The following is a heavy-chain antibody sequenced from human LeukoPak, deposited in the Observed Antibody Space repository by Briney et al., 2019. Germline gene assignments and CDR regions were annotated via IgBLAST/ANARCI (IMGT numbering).Heavy chain of an antibody. V-gene: IGHV4-59*02. CDR2: ISNSGNT. D-gene: IGHD4-17*01. CDR1: GGSVSGFY. Sequence: SETLSLTCTVSGGSVSGFYWSWIRQPPGKGLEWVGYISNSGNTNYNPSLKSRVTISVDSSKTQFSLTLRSVTAADTAVYYCARAHDYGDYKKWFDPWGQGTLVTVSS. CDR3: ARAHDYGDYKKWFDP. J-gene: IGHJ5*02.